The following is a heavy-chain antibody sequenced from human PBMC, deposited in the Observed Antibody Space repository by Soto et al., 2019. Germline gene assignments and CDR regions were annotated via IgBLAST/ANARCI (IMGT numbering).Heavy chain of an antibody. CDR1: GGTFSSYT. CDR2: IIPVFNTT. CDR3: ARSLGRGWSPY. V-gene: IGHV1-69*06. D-gene: IGHD6-19*01. J-gene: IGHJ4*02. Sequence: QVHLVQSEAEVKKPGSSVKVSCKASGGTFSSYTVSWVRQAPGQGLEWVGGIIPVFNTTYYAQKFQGRVTILADKFTSTSYMELSNLRSEDTSVYYCARSLGRGWSPYCGQGTLVTVSS.